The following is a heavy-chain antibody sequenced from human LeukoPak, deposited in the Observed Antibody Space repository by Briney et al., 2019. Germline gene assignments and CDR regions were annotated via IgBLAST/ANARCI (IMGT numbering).Heavy chain of an antibody. Sequence: GSSVKVSCKPSGGTFSSYAISWVRQAAGQGREGMGGIIPIFGTANYAQKSQGRVTITADESTRTCYMELSSLRSEDTAVYYGVSGSTTFDYWGQGTLVTVSS. CDR1: GGTFSSYA. CDR2: IIPIFGTA. V-gene: IGHV1-69*01. D-gene: IGHD1-26*01. J-gene: IGHJ4*02. CDR3: VSGSTTFDY.